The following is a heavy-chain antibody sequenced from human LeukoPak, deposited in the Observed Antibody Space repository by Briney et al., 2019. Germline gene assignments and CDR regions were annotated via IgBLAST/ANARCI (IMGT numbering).Heavy chain of an antibody. J-gene: IGHJ4*02. D-gene: IGHD6-13*01. CDR3: AKASAADRYFDY. Sequence: PGGSLRLSCAASGFTFSSYAMSWVRQAPGKGLEWVSVIYSGGSTYYADSVKGRFTISRDNSKNTLYLQMNSLRAEDTAVYYCAKASAADRYFDYWGQGTLVTVSS. CDR1: GFTFSSYA. V-gene: IGHV3-23*03. CDR2: IYSGGST.